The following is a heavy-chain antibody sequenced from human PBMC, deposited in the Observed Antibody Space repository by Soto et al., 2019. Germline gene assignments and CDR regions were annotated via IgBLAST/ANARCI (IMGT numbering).Heavy chain of an antibody. CDR1: GGSFSGYY. CDR2: MNDSGNT. Sequence: QVQLQQWGAGLLKPSETLSLTCAVSGGSFSGYYWSWIRQPPGKGLEWIGEMNDSGNTKYNASLESRVAISVDTSKGHFSLTLTSVTAADTAVDYCASPRWNYIYWGQGTLVAVSS. J-gene: IGHJ4*02. CDR3: ASPRWNYIY. D-gene: IGHD1-7*01. V-gene: IGHV4-34*01.